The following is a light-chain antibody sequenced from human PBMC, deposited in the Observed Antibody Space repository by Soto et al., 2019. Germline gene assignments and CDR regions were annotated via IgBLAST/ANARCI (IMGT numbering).Light chain of an antibody. J-gene: IGLJ1*01. CDR3: LSADSSGTFYV. V-gene: IGLV3-16*01. Sequence: SYELTQPPSVSVSLGQMARITCSGEALPKKYAYWYQQKPGQFPVLMIYKDSERPSGIPERFSGSSSGTIVTLTISGVQAEDDADYYCLSADSSGTFYVFGNRTKVTVL. CDR2: KDS. CDR1: ALPKKY.